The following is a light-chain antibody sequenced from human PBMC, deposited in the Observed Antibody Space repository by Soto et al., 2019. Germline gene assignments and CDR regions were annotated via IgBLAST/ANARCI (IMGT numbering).Light chain of an antibody. Sequence: VVMTQTPLSLPVTLGQPASISCRSSQSLLHSDGNSYLNWFQQRPGQSPRRLIYRVSNRDSGVPDRFSGSGSGTDFTLKISRVEAEDVGVYYCMQGTHWPPTFGQGTKVDIK. V-gene: IGKV2-30*02. CDR1: QSLLHSDGNSY. CDR2: RVS. J-gene: IGKJ1*01. CDR3: MQGTHWPPT.